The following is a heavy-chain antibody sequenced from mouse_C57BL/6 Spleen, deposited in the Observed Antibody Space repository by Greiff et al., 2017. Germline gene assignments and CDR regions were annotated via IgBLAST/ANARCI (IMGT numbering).Heavy chain of an antibody. V-gene: IGHV1-80*01. J-gene: IGHJ4*01. CDR3: ASEGYYYGSSSGAMDD. CDR1: GYAFSSYW. Sequence: VQLQQSGAELVKPGASVKISCKASGYAFSSYWMNWVKQRPGKGLEWIGQIYPGDGDTNYNGKFKGKATLTADKSSSTAYMQLSSLTSADSAVXFCASEGYYYGSSSGAMDDWGQGTSVTVSS. CDR2: IYPGDGDT. D-gene: IGHD1-1*01.